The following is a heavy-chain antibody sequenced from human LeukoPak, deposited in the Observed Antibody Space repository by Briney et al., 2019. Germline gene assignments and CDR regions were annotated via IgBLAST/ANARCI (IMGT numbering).Heavy chain of an antibody. CDR3: ATDDYGGLDY. CDR2: ISSSGSTI. V-gene: IGHV3-48*03. D-gene: IGHD4-23*01. CDR1: GFTFSSYE. J-gene: IGHJ4*02. Sequence: GGSLRLSCAASGFTFSSYEMNWVRQAPGKGLEWVSYISSSGSTIYYADSVKGRFTISRDSAKNSLYLQLNSLRAEDTAVYYCATDDYGGLDYWGQGTLVTVSS.